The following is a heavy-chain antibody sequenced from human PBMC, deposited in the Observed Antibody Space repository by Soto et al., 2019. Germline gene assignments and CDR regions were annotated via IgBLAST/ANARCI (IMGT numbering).Heavy chain of an antibody. D-gene: IGHD5-12*01. CDR2: INHSGST. Sequence: TLSLTCAVYGGSFSGYYWSWIRQPPGKGLEWIGEINHSGSTNYNPSLKSRVTISVDTSKNQFSLKLSSVTAADTAVYYCARGRGDGYNFFDYWGQGTLVTVS. J-gene: IGHJ4*02. CDR1: GGSFSGYY. V-gene: IGHV4-34*01. CDR3: ARGRGDGYNFFDY.